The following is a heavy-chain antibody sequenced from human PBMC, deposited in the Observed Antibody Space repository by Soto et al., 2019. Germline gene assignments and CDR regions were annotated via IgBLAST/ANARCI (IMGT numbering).Heavy chain of an antibody. Sequence: EVQLVESGGNVLQPGGSLRLYCAASGFISSSYWMHWVRQAPGKGLVWVSRINRDGSRTDYADSVKGRFAVSRDNAKNTVLLQMNSLRADDTAVYYCARGVNGYYYVDYWGQGTLVTVSS. V-gene: IGHV3-74*01. CDR2: INRDGSRT. CDR1: GFISSSYW. D-gene: IGHD2-8*01. CDR3: ARGVNGYYYVDY. J-gene: IGHJ4*02.